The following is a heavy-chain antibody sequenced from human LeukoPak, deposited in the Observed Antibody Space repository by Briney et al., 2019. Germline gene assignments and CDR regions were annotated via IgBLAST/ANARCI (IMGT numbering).Heavy chain of an antibody. CDR2: IYPDDSDT. CDR3: ARPSGYSFGPYNY. CDR1: GYRFSTYW. Sequence: GESLKISCETSGYRFSTYWIGWVRQMPGKGLEWMAIIYPDDSDTRYSPSFQGQVTISADKSISTAYLQWSSLKASDTAMYYCARPSGYSFGPYNYWGQGTLVTVSS. D-gene: IGHD5-18*01. V-gene: IGHV5-51*01. J-gene: IGHJ4*02.